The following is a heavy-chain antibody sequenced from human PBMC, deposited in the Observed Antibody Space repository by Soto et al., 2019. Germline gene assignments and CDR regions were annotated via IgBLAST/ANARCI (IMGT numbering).Heavy chain of an antibody. D-gene: IGHD1-26*01. CDR3: ARVWEPDAFDI. Sequence: ASVKVSCKASGYTFTRYYMHWVRQAPGQGLEWMGIINPSGGSTSYAQKFQGRVTMTRDTSTSTVYMELSSLRSEDTAVYYCARVWEPDAFDIWGQGTMVTVSS. V-gene: IGHV1-46*01. J-gene: IGHJ3*02. CDR2: INPSGGST. CDR1: GYTFTRYY.